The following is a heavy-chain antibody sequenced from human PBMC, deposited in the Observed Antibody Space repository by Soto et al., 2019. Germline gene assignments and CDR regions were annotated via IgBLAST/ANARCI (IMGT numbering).Heavy chain of an antibody. CDR3: ARDIGGGFRGYSYGWTGHAHYYGMDV. D-gene: IGHD5-18*01. Sequence: SQTLSLTCAISGDSVSSNSAACNWIRQSTSRGLEWQGRKYYRSKWYNDYTVSEKSRITINPDTSKNQFSLQLNSVTPEDTAVYYCARDIGGGFRGYSYGWTGHAHYYGMDVWGQGTTVTVSS. J-gene: IGHJ6*02. V-gene: IGHV6-1*01. CDR1: GDSVSSNSAA. CDR2: KYYRSKWYN.